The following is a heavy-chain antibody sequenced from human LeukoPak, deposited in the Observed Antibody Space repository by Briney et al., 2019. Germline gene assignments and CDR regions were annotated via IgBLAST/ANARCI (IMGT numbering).Heavy chain of an antibody. CDR2: ISDDGRNT. CDR3: AKRVPYSSSSVYFDY. J-gene: IGHJ4*02. V-gene: IGHV3-23*01. CDR1: GFTFSTYG. D-gene: IGHD6-6*01. Sequence: GGSLRLSCTASGFTFSTYGMNWVRQAPGKGLEWVSSISDDGRNTYYTDSVKGRFTVSRDNSKSTLYLQMNSLRDEDTAVYYCAKRVPYSSSSVYFDYWGQGILVTVSS.